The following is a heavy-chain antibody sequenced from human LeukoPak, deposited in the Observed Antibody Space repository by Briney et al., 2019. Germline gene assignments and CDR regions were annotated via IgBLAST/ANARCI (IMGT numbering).Heavy chain of an antibody. Sequence: SETLSLTSTVSGGSISSGDYYWSWIRQPPGKGLEWIGYIYYSGSTYYNPSLKSRVTISVDTSKNQFSLKLSSVTAADTAVYYCARVTMCSGGSCHFTFDYWGQGTLVTVSS. V-gene: IGHV4-30-4*01. CDR3: ARVTMCSGGSCHFTFDY. CDR1: GGSISSGDYY. CDR2: IYYSGST. J-gene: IGHJ4*02. D-gene: IGHD2-15*01.